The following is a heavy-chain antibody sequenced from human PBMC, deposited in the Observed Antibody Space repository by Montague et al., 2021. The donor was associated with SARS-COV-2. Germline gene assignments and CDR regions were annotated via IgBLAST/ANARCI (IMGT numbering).Heavy chain of an antibody. D-gene: IGHD6-25*01. CDR2: ISWNSGYI. J-gene: IGHJ6*02. V-gene: IGHV3-9*01. CDR3: AKGAAKTFYYNGMDV. CDR1: GSTFGDYA. Sequence: SLRLSCAASGSTFGDYALHWVRQAPGKGLEWVSAISWNSGYIDYAGSVKGRFTISRDNDKNSLYLEMNSLSAEDTALYYCAKGAAKTFYYNGMDVWGQGTTVTVSS.